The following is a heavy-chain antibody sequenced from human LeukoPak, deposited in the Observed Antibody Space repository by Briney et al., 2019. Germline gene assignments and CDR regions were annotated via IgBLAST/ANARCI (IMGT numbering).Heavy chain of an antibody. Sequence: ASVKVSCKASGYTFTSYDINWVRQATGQGLEWMGWMNPNSGNTGYAQKFQGRVTMTRNTSISTAYMELSSLKASDTAIYYCARHLSNMVGTYHFDYWGQGTLVTVSS. CDR1: GYTFTSYD. CDR2: MNPNSGNT. CDR3: ARHLSNMVGTYHFDY. V-gene: IGHV1-8*01. J-gene: IGHJ4*02. D-gene: IGHD1-26*01.